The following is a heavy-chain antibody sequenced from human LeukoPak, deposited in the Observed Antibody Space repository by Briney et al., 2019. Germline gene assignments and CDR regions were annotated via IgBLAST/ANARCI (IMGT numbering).Heavy chain of an antibody. D-gene: IGHD1-14*01. CDR1: GFTFSNYA. CDR3: ARDDIGTGYFDY. J-gene: IGHJ4*02. CDR2: ISGSTGST. Sequence: GGSLRLSCAASGFTFSNYAMNWVRQAPGKGLEWVSLISGSTGSTYYADSVKGRFSISRDNSKNTIYLQMNSLRAEDTAVYYCARDDIGTGYFDYWGQGTLVTVPS. V-gene: IGHV3-23*01.